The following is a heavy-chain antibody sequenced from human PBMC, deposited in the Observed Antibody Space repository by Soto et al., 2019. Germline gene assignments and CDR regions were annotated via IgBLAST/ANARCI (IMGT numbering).Heavy chain of an antibody. CDR1: GYSFNTYG. V-gene: IGHV1-18*01. D-gene: IGHD3-16*01. J-gene: IGHJ4*02. CDR3: ARVRTWGARDFDH. CDR2: ISGYDGHT. Sequence: QVQLVQSGGEVKRPGASVRVSCKTSGYSFNTYGISWVRLAPGQGLEWMGWISGYDGHTDYAQKFQDRVTMTTDTSTNTIDMDLRGLRSDDTAVYYCARVRTWGARDFDHWGQGTLVTVSS.